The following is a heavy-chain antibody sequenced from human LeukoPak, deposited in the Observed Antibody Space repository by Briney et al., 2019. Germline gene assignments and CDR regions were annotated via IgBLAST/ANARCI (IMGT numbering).Heavy chain of an antibody. V-gene: IGHV3-74*01. J-gene: IGHJ4*02. CDR1: GFTFSDYW. CDR3: TTGGQLWSY. CDR2: IDSDGSTT. D-gene: IGHD3-16*01. Sequence: GGSLRLSCAASGFTFSDYWIHWVRQAPGKGLVWVSRIDSDGSTTNYADSVKGRFTISRDNAKNTLYLQMNSLRAEDTAVYFCTTGGQLWSYWGQGTLVTVSS.